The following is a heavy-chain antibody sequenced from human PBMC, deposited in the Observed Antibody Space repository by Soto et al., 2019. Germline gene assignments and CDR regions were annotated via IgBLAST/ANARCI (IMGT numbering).Heavy chain of an antibody. Sequence: PSETRSLTCTVSGGSISSYYWSWIRQPPGKGLEWIGYIYYSGSTNYSPSLKSRVTISVDTSKNQFSLKLSSVTAADTAMNYCAMTRVDYLDSWGLGTLVTVSS. CDR2: IYYSGST. V-gene: IGHV4-59*01. CDR3: AMTRVDYLDS. CDR1: GGSISSYY. J-gene: IGHJ4*02.